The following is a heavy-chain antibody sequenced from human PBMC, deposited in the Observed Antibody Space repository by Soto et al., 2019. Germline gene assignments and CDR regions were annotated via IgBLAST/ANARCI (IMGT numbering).Heavy chain of an antibody. CDR3: ARAGRTIAARTTPPFDY. CDR2: INHSGST. D-gene: IGHD6-6*01. J-gene: IGHJ4*02. CDR1: GGSFSGYY. Sequence: ETLSLTCAVYGGSFSGYYWSWIRQPPGKGLEWIGEINHSGSTNYNPSLKSRVNVSVDTSKNQFSLKLSSVTAADTALYYCARAGRTIAARTTPPFDYWGQGTLVTVSS. V-gene: IGHV4-34*01.